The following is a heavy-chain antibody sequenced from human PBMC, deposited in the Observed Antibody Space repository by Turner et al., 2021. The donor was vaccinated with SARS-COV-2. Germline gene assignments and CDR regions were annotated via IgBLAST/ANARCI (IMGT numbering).Heavy chain of an antibody. V-gene: IGHV3-48*01. J-gene: IGHJ4*02. CDR2: ISSSSSTI. Sequence: EVQLVESGGVLVQPGGSLQHSCAASGFTFSSFGMNWVRQAPGKGLDWGSYISSSSSTIYYADSAKGRFTISRDNAKNSLYLQMNSLGAEDTAVYYCARDVYGGNFEDYWGQGTLVTVSS. D-gene: IGHD4-17*01. CDR3: ARDVYGGNFEDY. CDR1: GFTFSSFG.